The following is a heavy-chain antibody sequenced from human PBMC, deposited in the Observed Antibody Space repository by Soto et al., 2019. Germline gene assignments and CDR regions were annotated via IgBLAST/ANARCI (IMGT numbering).Heavy chain of an antibody. Sequence: PGGSLRLSCAASGFTFSSYGMHWVRQAPGKGLEWVAVIWYDGSNKYYADSVKGRFTISRDNSKNTLYLQMNSLRAEDTAVYYCARSSSGSHTFDYWGKGTLVTVSS. CDR2: IWYDGSNK. V-gene: IGHV3-33*01. D-gene: IGHD6-19*01. CDR3: ARSSSGSHTFDY. J-gene: IGHJ4*02. CDR1: GFTFSSYG.